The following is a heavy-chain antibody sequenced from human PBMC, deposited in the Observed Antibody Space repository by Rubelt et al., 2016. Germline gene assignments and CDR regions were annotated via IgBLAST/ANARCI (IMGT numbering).Heavy chain of an antibody. CDR1: GFIFSDFY. CDR3: ARDPYSSGWDYWYFDL. Sequence: GFIFSDFYLSWIRQAPGKGLEWLSYIRFDGDITFYAASVKGRFSVSRDNANDSLYLQMNSLRAEDTAMYYCARDPYSSGWDYWYFDLWGRGTLVTVSS. D-gene: IGHD6-19*01. V-gene: IGHV3-11*01. J-gene: IGHJ2*01. CDR2: IRFDGDIT.